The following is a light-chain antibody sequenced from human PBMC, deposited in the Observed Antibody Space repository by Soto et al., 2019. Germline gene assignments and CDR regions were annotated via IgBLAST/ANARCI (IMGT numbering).Light chain of an antibody. V-gene: IGLV2-14*01. J-gene: IGLJ1*01. CDR2: EVS. Sequence: QSALTQPASVSGSPGQSITICCTGTSSDVGGYNYVSWYQQHPGKAPKLMIYEVSNRPSGVSNRFSGSKSGNTASLTISGLHAEDEADYYCSSYTSSSTLVFGTRTKLTVL. CDR3: SSYTSSSTLV. CDR1: SSDVGGYNY.